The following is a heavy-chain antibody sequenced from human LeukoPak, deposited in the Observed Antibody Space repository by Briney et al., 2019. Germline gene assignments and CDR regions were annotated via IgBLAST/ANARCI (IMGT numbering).Heavy chain of an antibody. CDR3: ARDSYYDILTGYYTNYYYYGMDV. D-gene: IGHD3-9*01. V-gene: IGHV3-30*02. Sequence: GGSLRLSCAASGFTFSSYGMHWVRQAPGKGLEWVAFIRYDGSNKYYADSVKGRFTISRDNSKNTLYLQMNSLRAEDTAVYYCARDSYYDILTGYYTNYYYYGMDVWGQGTTVTVSS. CDR2: IRYDGSNK. J-gene: IGHJ6*02. CDR1: GFTFSSYG.